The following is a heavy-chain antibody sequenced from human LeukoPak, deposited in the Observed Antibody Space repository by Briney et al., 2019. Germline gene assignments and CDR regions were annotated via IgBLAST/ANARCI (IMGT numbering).Heavy chain of an antibody. CDR3: ARANSSSWYQGGWFDP. V-gene: IGHV4-59*01. Sequence: SETLSLTCTVSGGSINSYYWTWIRQPPGKGLEWIGYIYYSGTTNYNPSLKSRVTISVDTSKNQFSLKLSSVTAADTAVYYCARANSSSWYQGGWFDPWGQGTLVTVSS. CDR1: GGSINSYY. D-gene: IGHD6-13*01. CDR2: IYYSGTT. J-gene: IGHJ5*02.